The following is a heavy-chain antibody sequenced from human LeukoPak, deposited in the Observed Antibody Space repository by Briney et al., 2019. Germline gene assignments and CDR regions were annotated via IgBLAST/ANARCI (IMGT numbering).Heavy chain of an antibody. Sequence: GGSLRLSCAASGFTFSSYSMNWVRQAPGKGLEWVSSISGSSSYINYADSVKGRFTISRDNAQNSLFLQLNSLKAEDTAVYYCARDPYSSGWYKDAFDIWGQGTMVTVSS. CDR3: ARDPYSSGWYKDAFDI. CDR1: GFTFSSYS. D-gene: IGHD6-19*01. V-gene: IGHV3-21*01. CDR2: ISGSSSYI. J-gene: IGHJ3*02.